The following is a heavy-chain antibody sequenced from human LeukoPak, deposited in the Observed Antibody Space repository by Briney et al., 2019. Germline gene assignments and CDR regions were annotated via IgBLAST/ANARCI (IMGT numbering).Heavy chain of an antibody. CDR3: ARDKFLDRGSPSASDY. CDR2: ISSSSSYI. D-gene: IGHD1-26*01. J-gene: IGHJ4*02. Sequence: GGSLRLFCAASGFTFSSYRMNWVRQAPGKGLEWVSSISSSSSYIDYADSAKGRFTISRDNAKNSLYLQMNSLRAEDTAVYYCARDKFLDRGSPSASDYWGQGTLVTVSS. V-gene: IGHV3-21*01. CDR1: GFTFSSYR.